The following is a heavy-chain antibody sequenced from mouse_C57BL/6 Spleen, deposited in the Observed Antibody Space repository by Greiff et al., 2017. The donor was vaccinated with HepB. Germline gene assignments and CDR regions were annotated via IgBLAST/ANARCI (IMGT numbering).Heavy chain of an antibody. CDR1: GYAFSSYW. Sequence: VKLQESGAELVKPGASVKISCKASGYAFSSYWMNWVKQRPGKGLEWIGQIYPGDGDTNYNGKFKGKATLTADKSSSTAYMQLSSLTSEDSAVYFCARWGYGAMDYWGQGTSVTVSS. J-gene: IGHJ4*01. D-gene: IGHD3-1*01. CDR2: IYPGDGDT. V-gene: IGHV1-80*01. CDR3: ARWGYGAMDY.